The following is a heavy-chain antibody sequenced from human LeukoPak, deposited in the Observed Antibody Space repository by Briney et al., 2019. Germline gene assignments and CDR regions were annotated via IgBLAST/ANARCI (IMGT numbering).Heavy chain of an antibody. D-gene: IGHD3-22*01. CDR1: GFTFSSYG. Sequence: GGSLRLSCAASGFTFSSYGMHWVRQAPGKGLEWVAVIWYDGSNKYYADSVKGRFTISRDNSKNTLYLQMNSLRAEDTAVYYCARESCGYGYYFDYWGQGTLVTVSS. CDR3: ARESCGYGYYFDY. V-gene: IGHV3-33*01. J-gene: IGHJ4*02. CDR2: IWYDGSNK.